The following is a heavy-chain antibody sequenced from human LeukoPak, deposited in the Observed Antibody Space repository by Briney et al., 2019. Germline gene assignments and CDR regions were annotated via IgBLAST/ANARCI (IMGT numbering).Heavy chain of an antibody. CDR1: GFTFSNYG. D-gene: IGHD3/OR15-3a*01. Sequence: GGSLRLSCAASGFTFSNYGMHWVRQAPGKGLEWVAVISFDGSNKYYADSVKGRFTIFRDNSKNTLYLQMNSLRAEDTALYYCANSWTVYFRGVNYWSQGTLVTVSS. CDR2: ISFDGSNK. CDR3: ANSWTVYFRGVNY. V-gene: IGHV3-30*18. J-gene: IGHJ4*02.